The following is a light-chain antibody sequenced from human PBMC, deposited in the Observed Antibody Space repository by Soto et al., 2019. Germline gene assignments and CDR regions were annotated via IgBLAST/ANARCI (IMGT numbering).Light chain of an antibody. V-gene: IGKV3-11*01. CDR1: QSVSSY. CDR3: QQRSNWPRT. CDR2: DAS. J-gene: IGKJ1*01. Sequence: EIVMTQSPATLPVSPGERATLSCRASQSVSSYLAWYQQKPGQAPRLLIYDASNRATGIPARFSGSGSGTDFTLTISSLEPEDFAVYYCQQRSNWPRTFGQGTKVDIK.